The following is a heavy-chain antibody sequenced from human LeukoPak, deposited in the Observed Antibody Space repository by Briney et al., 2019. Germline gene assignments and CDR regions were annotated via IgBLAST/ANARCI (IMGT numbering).Heavy chain of an antibody. D-gene: IGHD3-3*01. CDR3: ARPQGVVIIPVGDAFDI. CDR2: IKQDGSEK. Sequence: PGGSLRLSCAASGFTLSSYWMSWVRQAPGKGLEWVANIKQDGSEKYYVDSVKGRFTISRDNAKNSLYLQMNSLRAEDTAVYYCARPQGVVIIPVGDAFDIWGQGTMVTVSS. J-gene: IGHJ3*02. CDR1: GFTLSSYW. V-gene: IGHV3-7*01.